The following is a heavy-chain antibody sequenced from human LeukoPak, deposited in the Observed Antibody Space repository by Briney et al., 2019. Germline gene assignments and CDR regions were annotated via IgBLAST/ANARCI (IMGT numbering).Heavy chain of an antibody. CDR3: ARDSVHYYDSSGYYLD. CDR2: ISAYNGNT. Sequence: ASVKVSCKASGYTFTSYGISWVRQAPGQGLEWMGWISAYNGNTNYAQKLQGRVTMTTDTSTSTAYMELRSLRSGDTAVYYCARDSVHYYDSSGYYLDWGQGTLVTVSS. J-gene: IGHJ4*02. CDR1: GYTFTSYG. V-gene: IGHV1-18*01. D-gene: IGHD3-22*01.